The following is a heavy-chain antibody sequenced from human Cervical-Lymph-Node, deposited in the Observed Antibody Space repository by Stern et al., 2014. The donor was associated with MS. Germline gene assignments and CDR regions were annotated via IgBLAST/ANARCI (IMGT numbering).Heavy chain of an antibody. CDR2: SYPRGTT. D-gene: IGHD5/OR15-5a*01. Sequence: QVQLQESGPGLVKPSENLSLTCSVSGDSVHVKTYYWGWVRQSPGQGLEWIGLSYPRGTTSYNTSLKRRVAISVDTSQNQFSLNLSSLTAADTAVYFCTRQRVASVYHHGMDFWGQGTTVTVSS. CDR3: TRQRVASVYHHGMDF. J-gene: IGHJ6*02. CDR1: GDSVHVKTYY. V-gene: IGHV4-39*01.